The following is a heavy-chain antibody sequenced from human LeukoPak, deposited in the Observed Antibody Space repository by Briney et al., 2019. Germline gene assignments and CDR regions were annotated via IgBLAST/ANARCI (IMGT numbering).Heavy chain of an antibody. CDR1: GFTFSSYG. Sequence: PGGSLRLSCAASGFTFSSYGMHWARHAPGKGLEWVAVISYDGSNKYYADCVKGRFTISRDNSKNTLYLQMNSLRAEDTAVYYCARVPLGRSSWTIDYWGQGTLVTVSS. V-gene: IGHV3-30*03. CDR3: ARVPLGRSSWTIDY. CDR2: ISYDGSNK. D-gene: IGHD6-13*01. J-gene: IGHJ4*02.